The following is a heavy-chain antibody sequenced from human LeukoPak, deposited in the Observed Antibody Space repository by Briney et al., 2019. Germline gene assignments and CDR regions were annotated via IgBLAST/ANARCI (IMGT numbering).Heavy chain of an antibody. CDR2: ISSSSSTI. D-gene: IGHD2-2*01. CDR1: GFTFSSYA. J-gene: IGHJ3*02. Sequence: GGSLRLSCAASGFTFSSYAMNWVRQAPGKGLEWVSYISSSSSTIYYADSVKGRFTISRDNAKNSLYLQMNSLRAEDTAVYYCARDPECCSSTSCPLDIWGQGTMDTVSS. V-gene: IGHV3-48*01. CDR3: ARDPECCSSTSCPLDI.